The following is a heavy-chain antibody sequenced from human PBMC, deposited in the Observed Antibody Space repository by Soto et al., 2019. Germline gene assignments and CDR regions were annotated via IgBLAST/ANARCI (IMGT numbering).Heavy chain of an antibody. J-gene: IGHJ4*02. CDR2: IYPGDSDT. D-gene: IGHD3-9*01. Sequence: GESLKISCKGSGYSFTSYWIGWVRQMPGKGLEWMGIIYPGDSDTRYSPSFQGQVTISADKSISTAYLQWSSLKASDTAMYYCARRGILTGYYNSWDYWGQGTLVTVSS. CDR3: ARRGILTGYYNSWDY. CDR1: GYSFTSYW. V-gene: IGHV5-51*01.